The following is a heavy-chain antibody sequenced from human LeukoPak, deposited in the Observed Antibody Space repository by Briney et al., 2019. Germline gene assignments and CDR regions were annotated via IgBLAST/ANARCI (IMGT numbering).Heavy chain of an antibody. V-gene: IGHV4-4*07. CDR2: IYTSGST. CDR1: GGSISSYY. D-gene: IGHD4-17*01. CDR3: ARGLSYGDYVLPLNWFDP. Sequence: PSETLSLTCTVSGGSISSYYWSWIRQPAGKGLEWIGRIYTSGSTNYNPSLKSRVTMSVDTSKNQFSLKLSSVTAADTAVYYCARGLSYGDYVLPLNWFDPWGQGTLVTVSS. J-gene: IGHJ5*02.